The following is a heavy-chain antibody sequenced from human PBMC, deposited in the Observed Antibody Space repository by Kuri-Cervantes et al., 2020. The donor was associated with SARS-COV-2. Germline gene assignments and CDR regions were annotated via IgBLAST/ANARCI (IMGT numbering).Heavy chain of an antibody. CDR2: IRYDGSNK. D-gene: IGHD2-2*02. Sequence: GESLKISCAASGFTFSNYAMHWVRQAPGKGLEWVAFIRYDGSNKYYADSVKGRFTISRDNSKNTLYLQMNSLRSEETAVYYCARGMDIVVVPAAIEGGGWYYYMDVWGKGTTVTVSS. CDR3: ARGMDIVVVPAAIEGGGWYYYMDV. J-gene: IGHJ6*03. CDR1: GFTFSNYA. V-gene: IGHV3-30*02.